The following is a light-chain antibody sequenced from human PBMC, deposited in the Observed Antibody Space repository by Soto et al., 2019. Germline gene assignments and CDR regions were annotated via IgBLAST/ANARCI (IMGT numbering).Light chain of an antibody. V-gene: IGKV3-20*01. CDR2: GAS. CDR1: QSVSSN. CDR3: QQYGSSGT. J-gene: IGKJ1*01. Sequence: EIVMTQSPATLSVSPGERATLSCRANQSVSSNLAWYQQKPGQAPRLLISGASKRATGIPDRFSGSGSGTDFTLTINRLEPEDFATYYCQQYGSSGTFGQ.